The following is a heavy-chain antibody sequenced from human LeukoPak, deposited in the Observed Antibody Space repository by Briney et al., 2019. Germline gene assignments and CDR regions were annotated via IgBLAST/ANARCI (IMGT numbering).Heavy chain of an antibody. D-gene: IGHD4-17*01. CDR1: VFTLRNHY. CDR3: ARVLWNGDYPRFDF. CDR2: IYSGGTT. Sequence: GGALRLSRAASVFTLRNHYMNWVRQAPGQGLAWGSIIYSGGTTYYADSVKGRFTISIDNSKNTLYLQMTSLRAEDTAVYYCARVLWNGDYPRFDFWGQGTLVTVSS. V-gene: IGHV3-53*01. J-gene: IGHJ4*02.